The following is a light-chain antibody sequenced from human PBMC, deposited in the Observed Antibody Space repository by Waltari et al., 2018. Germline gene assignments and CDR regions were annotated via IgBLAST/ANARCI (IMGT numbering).Light chain of an antibody. Sequence: DIQMTQSPSSLSASVGDRVSIPCRASQDIGNYLAWYQKKPGKAPKLLIYAASVLQAGVPSRFSGSGSGTDFTLTISSLQAEDVAVYFCLQYYSRPYTFGQGTKLDIK. J-gene: IGKJ2*01. CDR3: LQYYSRPYT. CDR2: AAS. CDR1: QDIGNY. V-gene: IGKV1-27*01.